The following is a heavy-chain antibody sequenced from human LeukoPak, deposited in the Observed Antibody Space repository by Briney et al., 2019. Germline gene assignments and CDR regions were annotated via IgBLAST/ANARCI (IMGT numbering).Heavy chain of an antibody. D-gene: IGHD2-15*01. J-gene: IGHJ4*02. CDR1: GSTFSSYA. CDR3: AKDPSLLPSY. Sequence: GGSLRLSCAASGSTFSSYAMSWVRQAPGKGLEWVSAISGSGGSTYYADSVKGRFAISRDNSKNTLYLQMNSLRAEDTAVYYCAKDPSLLPSYWGQGTLVTVSS. V-gene: IGHV3-23*01. CDR2: ISGSGGST.